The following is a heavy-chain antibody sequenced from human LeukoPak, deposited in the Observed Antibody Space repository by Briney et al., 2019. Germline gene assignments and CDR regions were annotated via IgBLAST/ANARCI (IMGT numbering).Heavy chain of an antibody. CDR1: GFTFSRYW. J-gene: IGHJ4*02. V-gene: IGHV3-7*01. Sequence: PGGSLRLSCAASGFTFSRYWMSWVRQAPGKGLEWVANIKQDGSEKYYVDSVKGRFTISRDNTKNSLYLQMNSLRADDTAVYYCASVGWEERYFDYWGQGTLVTVSS. CDR2: IKQDGSEK. D-gene: IGHD1-26*01. CDR3: ASVGWEERYFDY.